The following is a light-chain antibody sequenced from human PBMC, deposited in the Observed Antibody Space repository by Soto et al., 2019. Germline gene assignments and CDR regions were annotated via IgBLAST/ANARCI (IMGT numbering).Light chain of an antibody. V-gene: IGLV1-40*01. CDR2: GNS. Sequence: QSVLTQPSSVSGAPGQRVTISCTGGAGYNVHWYQQLPGTAPKLLIYGNSNRPSGVPDRFSGSKSGTSASLAITGLQAEDEAEYYCQSYDSSLSGRGVVFGGGTKVTVL. J-gene: IGLJ2*01. CDR3: QSYDSSLSGRGVV. CDR1: AGYN.